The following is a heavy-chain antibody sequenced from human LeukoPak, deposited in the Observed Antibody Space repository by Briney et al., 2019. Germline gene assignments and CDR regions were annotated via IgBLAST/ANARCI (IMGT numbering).Heavy chain of an antibody. D-gene: IGHD3-10*01. Sequence: PSETLSLTCAVYGGSFSGYYWSWIRQPPGKGLEWIGEINHSGSTNCNPSLKSRVTISVDTSKNQFSLKLSSVTAADTAVYYCARGYYYGSGSYFHWGQGTLVTVSS. CDR3: ARGYYYGSGSYFH. CDR1: GGSFSGYY. J-gene: IGHJ4*02. V-gene: IGHV4-34*01. CDR2: INHSGST.